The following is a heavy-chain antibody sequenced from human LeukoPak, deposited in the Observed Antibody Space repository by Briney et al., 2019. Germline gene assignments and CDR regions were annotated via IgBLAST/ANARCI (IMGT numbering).Heavy chain of an antibody. J-gene: IGHJ4*02. CDR2: ISWNSGSI. CDR1: GFTFDDYA. CDR3: ARQAASWLYNMDY. D-gene: IGHD1-14*01. V-gene: IGHV3-9*01. Sequence: GRSLRLSCAASGFTFDDYAMHWVRQAPGKGLEWVSGISWNSGSIGYADSVKGRFTISRDNAKNSLYPQMNSLRAEDTALYYCARQAASWLYNMDYWGQGTLVTVSS.